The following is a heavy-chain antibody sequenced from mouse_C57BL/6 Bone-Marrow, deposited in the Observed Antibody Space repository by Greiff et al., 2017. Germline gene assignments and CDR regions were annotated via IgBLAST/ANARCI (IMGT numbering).Heavy chain of an antibody. CDR1: GYSITSGYY. D-gene: IGHD1-1*01. CDR3: ARGDYYGSSGWFAY. J-gene: IGHJ3*01. Sequence: EVKLQESGPGLVKPSQSLSLTCSVTGYSITSGYYWNWIRQFPGNKLEWMGYISYDGSNNYNPSLKNRISITRDTSKNQFFLKLNSVTTEDTATYYCARGDYYGSSGWFAYWGQGTLVTVSA. CDR2: ISYDGSN. V-gene: IGHV3-6*01.